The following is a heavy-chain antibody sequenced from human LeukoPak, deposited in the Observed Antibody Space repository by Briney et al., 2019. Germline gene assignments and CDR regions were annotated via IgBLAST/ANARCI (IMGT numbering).Heavy chain of an antibody. D-gene: IGHD6-13*01. J-gene: IGHJ4*02. V-gene: IGHV4-59*08. CDR3: AMHTVIASSWSLDY. Sequence: PSETLSLTCTVSGGSIGSYYWSWIRQPPEKGLEWIGYINYSGSTNYNPSLRGRVTVSVDTSKNQFSLKLSSVTAADTAVYYCAMHTVIASSWSLDYWGQGTLVTVSS. CDR1: GGSIGSYY. CDR2: INYSGST.